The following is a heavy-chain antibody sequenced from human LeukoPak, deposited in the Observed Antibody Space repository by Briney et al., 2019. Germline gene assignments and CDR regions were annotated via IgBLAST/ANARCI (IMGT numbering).Heavy chain of an antibody. Sequence: PSETLSLTCTVSGGSISSSSYYWGWIRQPPGKGLEGFVRIYYSESTYYNPSLKSRVTISVDTSKNQFSLKLSSVTAADTAVYYCAREGYRVGAADVNGDYYYYMDVWGKGTTVTVSS. CDR2: IYYSEST. D-gene: IGHD1-26*01. J-gene: IGHJ6*03. CDR1: GGSISSSSYY. V-gene: IGHV4-39*07. CDR3: AREGYRVGAADVNGDYYYYMDV.